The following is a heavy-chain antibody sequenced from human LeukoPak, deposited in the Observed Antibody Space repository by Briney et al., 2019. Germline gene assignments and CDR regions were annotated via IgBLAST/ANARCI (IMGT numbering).Heavy chain of an antibody. CDR1: GYTFTGYY. D-gene: IGHD3-22*01. Sequence: ASVKVSCKASGYTFTGYYMHWVRQAAGQGREWMGWINPNSGGTNYAQKFQGRVTMTRDTSITTAYMELRSLRSDDTAVYYCATDSSGYYYGRGPRDAFDIWGQGTMVTVSS. J-gene: IGHJ3*02. V-gene: IGHV1-2*02. CDR2: INPNSGGT. CDR3: ATDSSGYYYGRGPRDAFDI.